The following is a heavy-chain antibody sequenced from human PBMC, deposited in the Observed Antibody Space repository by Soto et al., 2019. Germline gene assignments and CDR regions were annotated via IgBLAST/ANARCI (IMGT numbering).Heavy chain of an antibody. CDR3: ARLEGNYDSGGNWIQRGGMDA. V-gene: IGHV4-34*01. D-gene: IGHD3-22*01. CDR2: INHSGIS. J-gene: IGHJ6*02. CDR1: GGSFSDNY. Sequence: QVHLQQWGAGLLKPSETLSLTCAGHGGSFSDNYWSWIRQAPGKGLEWIGEINHSGISKYNPSLKGRVTTSIDRSSNEFSLKLTSVTAADTAVYYCARLEGNYDSGGNWIQRGGMDAWGQGITVTVSS.